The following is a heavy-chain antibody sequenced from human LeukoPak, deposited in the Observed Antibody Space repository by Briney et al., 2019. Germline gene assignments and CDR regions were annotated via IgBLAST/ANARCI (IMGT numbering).Heavy chain of an antibody. V-gene: IGHV4-39*07. J-gene: IGHJ4*02. CDR2: LYYSGSI. D-gene: IGHD6-19*01. CDR3: ARQWLVRADFDY. Sequence: KPSETLSLTCTVSGDSISRSIYYWGWIRQPPGRGLEWIGALYYSGSIYYNPSLKSRVSISVDTPKNQFSLKLSSVTAADTAVYYCARQWLVRADFDYWGQGTLVTVSS. CDR1: GDSISRSIYY.